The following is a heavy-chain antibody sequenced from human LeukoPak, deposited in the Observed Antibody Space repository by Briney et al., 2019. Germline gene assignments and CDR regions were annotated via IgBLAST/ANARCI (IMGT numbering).Heavy chain of an antibody. CDR3: AREPRGDHPFDY. CDR1: GFTFSSYG. Sequence: PGGSLRPSCAASGFTFSSYGMHWVRQAPGKGLEWVAVIWYDGSNKYYADSVKGRFTIPRDNSKNTLYLQMNSLRAEDTAVYYCAREPRGDHPFDYWGQGTLVTVSS. D-gene: IGHD4-17*01. CDR2: IWYDGSNK. V-gene: IGHV3-33*01. J-gene: IGHJ4*02.